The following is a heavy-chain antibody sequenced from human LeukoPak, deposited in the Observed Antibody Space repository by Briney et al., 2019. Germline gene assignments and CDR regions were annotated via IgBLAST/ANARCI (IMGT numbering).Heavy chain of an antibody. CDR1: GFTFSSYE. V-gene: IGHV3-48*03. CDR3: AELGITMIGGV. D-gene: IGHD3-10*02. Sequence: PGGALRLSCAASGFTFSSYEMNWVRQAPGKGREWVSYISSSGSTIYYADSVKGRFTISRDNAQNSLYLQMNSLRAEDTAVYYCAELGITMIGGVWGKGTTVTISS. J-gene: IGHJ6*04. CDR2: ISSSGSTI.